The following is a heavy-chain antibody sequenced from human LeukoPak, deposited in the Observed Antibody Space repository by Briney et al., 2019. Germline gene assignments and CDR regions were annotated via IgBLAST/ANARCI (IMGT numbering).Heavy chain of an antibody. CDR1: GYTFIGYY. Sequence: ASVKISCKASGYTFIGYYLHWFRQAPGQGLEWMGCINPRSGSADIPQRFQGRVSMTTNTPARTYFLEIGRLTSVDTAVYYCARVRLSANFGALYFFDDWGQGSLVTVSS. CDR2: INPRSGSA. CDR3: ARVRLSANFGALYFFDD. J-gene: IGHJ4*02. V-gene: IGHV1-2*02. D-gene: IGHD3-10*01.